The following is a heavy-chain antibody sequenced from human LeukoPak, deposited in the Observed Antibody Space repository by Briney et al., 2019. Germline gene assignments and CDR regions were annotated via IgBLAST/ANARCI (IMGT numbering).Heavy chain of an antibody. J-gene: IGHJ3*02. CDR3: ARSRPGDAFDI. CDR2: IYYSGST. V-gene: IGHV4-59*08. Sequence: PSETLSLTCTVSGGSISSYYWSWIRQPPGKGLEWIGYIYYSGSTNYNPSLKSRVTISVDTSKNQFSLKLSSVTAADTAVYYCARSRPGDAFDIWGQGTMVTVSS. CDR1: GGSISSYY.